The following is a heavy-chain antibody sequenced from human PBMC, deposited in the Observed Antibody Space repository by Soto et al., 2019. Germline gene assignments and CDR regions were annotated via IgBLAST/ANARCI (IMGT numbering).Heavy chain of an antibody. D-gene: IGHD3-10*01. CDR2: MNPNSGNT. Sequence: ASVKVSCKASGYTFTSYDINWVRQATGQGLEWMGWMNPNSGNTGYAQKFQGRVTMTRNTSISTAYMELSSLRSEDTAVYYCARHLGDYYYYYYMDVWGQGTTVTVSS. CDR1: GYTFTSYD. CDR3: ARHLGDYYYYYYMDV. V-gene: IGHV1-8*01. J-gene: IGHJ6*03.